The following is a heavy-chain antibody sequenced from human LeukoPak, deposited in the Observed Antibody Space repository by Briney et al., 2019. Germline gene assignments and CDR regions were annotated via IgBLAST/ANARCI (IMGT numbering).Heavy chain of an antibody. V-gene: IGHV3-30*18. CDR2: ISPHGDIE. CDR1: GFTFTTFG. D-gene: IGHD1/OR15-1a*01. J-gene: IGHJ4*02. CDR3: AKINNNDDY. Sequence: PGGSLRLSCAASGFTFTTFGIHWVRQAPGKGLEWVAAISPHGDIEYYTDSVKGRFTISRDNSKNMTYLQMNSLRGEDSAVYYCAKINNNDDYWGQGNLVTVSS.